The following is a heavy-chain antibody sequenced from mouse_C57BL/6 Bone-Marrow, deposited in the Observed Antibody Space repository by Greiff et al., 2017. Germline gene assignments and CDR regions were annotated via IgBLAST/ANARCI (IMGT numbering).Heavy chain of an antibody. CDR3: ARPSYRNYEGCVFAY. Sequence: VQLQQPGAELVRPGSSVKLSCKASGYTFTSYWMDWVKQRPGQGLEWIGNIYPSDSVTHYNQKFKDKATLTVDKSSSTAYMQLSSLTSEDSAVYYGARPSYRNYEGCVFAYWGQGTLVTVSA. CDR2: IYPSDSVT. J-gene: IGHJ3*01. D-gene: IGHD2-5*01. V-gene: IGHV1-61*01. CDR1: GYTFTSYW.